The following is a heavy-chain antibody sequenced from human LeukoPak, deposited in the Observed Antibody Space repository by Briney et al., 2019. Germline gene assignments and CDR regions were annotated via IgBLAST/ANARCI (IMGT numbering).Heavy chain of an antibody. CDR1: GFAFGHYY. CDR3: ARGAGELPIDY. D-gene: IGHD3-10*01. J-gene: IGHJ4*02. Sequence: GGSLRLSCAASGFAFGHYYLSWFRQAPGKGPESVSYISFSSGDTNYGDSVRGRFTISRDNAKNSLYLQMNSLRVEDTAVYYCARGAGELPIDYWSQGTMVTVSS. V-gene: IGHV3-11*06. CDR2: ISFSSGDT.